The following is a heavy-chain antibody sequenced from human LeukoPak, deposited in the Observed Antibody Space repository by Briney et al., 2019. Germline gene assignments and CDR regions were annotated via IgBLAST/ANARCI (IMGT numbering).Heavy chain of an antibody. CDR1: GGSISSYY. Sequence: PSETLSLTCTVSGGSISSYYWSWIRQPAWKGLEWIGHIYTSGSTNYNPSLKSRVTMSVDTSKNQFSLKLSSVTAADTAVYYCARDRSWGYFDYWGQGTLVTVSS. J-gene: IGHJ4*02. V-gene: IGHV4-4*07. CDR2: IYTSGST. D-gene: IGHD3-16*01. CDR3: ARDRSWGYFDY.